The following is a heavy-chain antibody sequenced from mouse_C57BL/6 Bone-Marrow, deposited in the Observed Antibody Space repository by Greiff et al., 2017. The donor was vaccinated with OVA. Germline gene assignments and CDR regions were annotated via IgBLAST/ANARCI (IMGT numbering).Heavy chain of an antibody. J-gene: IGHJ2*01. Sequence: VHVKQSGPELVKPGASVKLSCKASGYTFTDYNMHWVKQSHGKSLEWIGYINPYNGGTSYNQKFKGKATLTVNKSSSTAYMELSSLTSEDAAVYYFSGKFDWGQGTTLTVSS. V-gene: IGHV1-22*01. CDR3: SGKFD. D-gene: IGHD3-2*02. CDR1: GYTFTDYN. CDR2: INPYNGGT.